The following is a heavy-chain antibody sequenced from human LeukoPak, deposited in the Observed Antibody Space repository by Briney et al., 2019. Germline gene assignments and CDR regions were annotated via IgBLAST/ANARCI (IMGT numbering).Heavy chain of an antibody. CDR1: GYTFTSYY. D-gene: IGHD6-13*01. CDR2: INPSGGST. CDR3: ARGLRSWQQLVPCGY. J-gene: IGHJ4*02. V-gene: IGHV1-46*01. Sequence: ASVKVSCKASGYTFTSYYMHWVRQAPGQGLEWMGIINPSGGSTSYAQKFQGRVTMTRNTSISTAYMELSSLRSEDTAVYYCARGLRSWQQLVPCGYWGQGTLVTVSS.